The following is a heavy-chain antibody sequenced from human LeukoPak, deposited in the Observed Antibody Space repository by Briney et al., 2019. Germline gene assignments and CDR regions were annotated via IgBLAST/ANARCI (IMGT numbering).Heavy chain of an antibody. CDR1: GFFLNNYG. J-gene: IGHJ4*02. Sequence: GESLKISCAVSGFFLNNYGMTWVRQAPGKGLEWVSGNNWNGGSTGYADSVKGRFTISRDNAKNCLYLQMNSLRAEDTALYYCARTRTSGGYSASDYWGQGTLVTVSS. D-gene: IGHD3-10*01. CDR3: ARTRTSGGYSASDY. CDR2: NNWNGGST. V-gene: IGHV3-20*04.